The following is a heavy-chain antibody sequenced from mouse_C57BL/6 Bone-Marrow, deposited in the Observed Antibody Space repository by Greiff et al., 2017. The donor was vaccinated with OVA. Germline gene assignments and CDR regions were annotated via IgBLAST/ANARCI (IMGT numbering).Heavy chain of an antibody. Sequence: QVQLQQPGAELVKPGASVKLSCKASGYTFTSYWMQWVKQRPGQGLEWIGEIDPSDSYTNYNQKFKGKATLTVDTSSSTAYMQLSSLTSEDSAVYYCAREKGGNPAWFAYWGQGTLVTVSA. CDR3: AREKGGNPAWFAY. CDR1: GYTFTSYW. V-gene: IGHV1-50*01. D-gene: IGHD2-1*01. CDR2: IDPSDSYT. J-gene: IGHJ3*01.